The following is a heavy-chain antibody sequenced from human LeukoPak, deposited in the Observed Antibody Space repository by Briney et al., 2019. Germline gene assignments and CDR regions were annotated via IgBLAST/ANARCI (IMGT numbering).Heavy chain of an antibody. CDR3: ARARYSSSWSDYYYYYYMDV. CDR2: IYYSGST. CDR1: GGSISSGGYY. D-gene: IGHD6-13*01. Sequence: PSQTLSLTCTVSGGSISSGGYYWSWIRQHPGKGLEWIGYIYYSGSTYYNPSLKSRVTISVDTSKNQFSLKLSSVTAADTAVYYCARARYSSSWSDYYYYYYMDVWGKGTTVTVPS. V-gene: IGHV4-31*03. J-gene: IGHJ6*03.